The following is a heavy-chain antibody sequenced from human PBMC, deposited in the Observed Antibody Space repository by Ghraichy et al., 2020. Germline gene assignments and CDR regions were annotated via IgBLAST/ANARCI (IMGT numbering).Heavy chain of an antibody. D-gene: IGHD3-10*01. V-gene: IGHV3-21*01. J-gene: IGHJ6*02. Sequence: GESLNISCAASGFTFSSYSMNWVRQAPGKGLEWVSSISSSSYIYYADSVKGRFTISRDNAKNSLYLQMNSLRAEDTAVYYCARDGRITGSYYGMDVWGQGTTVTVSS. CDR3: ARDGRITGSYYGMDV. CDR2: ISSSSYI. CDR1: GFTFSSYS.